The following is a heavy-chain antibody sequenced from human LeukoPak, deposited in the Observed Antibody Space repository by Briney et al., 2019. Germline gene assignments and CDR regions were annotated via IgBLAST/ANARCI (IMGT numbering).Heavy chain of an antibody. CDR1: GFTVSSNY. V-gene: IGHV3-53*01. D-gene: IGHD5-18*01. CDR2: IYSGGST. J-gene: IGHJ3*02. Sequence: GGSLRLSXAASGFTVSSNYMSWVRQAPGKGLEWVSVIYSGGSTYYADSVKGRFTISRDNSKNTLYLQMNSLRAEDTAVYYCARDPRYSYGPFDAFDIWGQGTMVTVSS. CDR3: ARDPRYSYGPFDAFDI.